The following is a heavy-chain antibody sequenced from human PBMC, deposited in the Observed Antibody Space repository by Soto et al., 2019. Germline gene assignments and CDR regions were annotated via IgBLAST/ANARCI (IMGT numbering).Heavy chain of an antibody. V-gene: IGHV1-69*05. Sequence: QVQLVQSGAEVKKPGSSVKVSCKASGGTFSSYAISWVRQAPGQGLEWMGGIIPIFGTANYAQKFQGRVTITXXEXTXXAYMELSSLRSEDTAVYYCARNRPPIVLMAYGMDVWGQGTTVTVSS. CDR1: GGTFSSYA. J-gene: IGHJ6*02. D-gene: IGHD2-8*01. CDR2: IIPIFGTA. CDR3: ARNRPPIVLMAYGMDV.